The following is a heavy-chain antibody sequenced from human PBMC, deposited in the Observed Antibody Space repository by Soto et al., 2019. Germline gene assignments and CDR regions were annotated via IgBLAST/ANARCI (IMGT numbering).Heavy chain of an antibody. D-gene: IGHD6-19*01. CDR3: TTEGGYSSCCPFDY. J-gene: IGHJ4*02. V-gene: IGHV3-15*01. Sequence: EVQLVESGGGLVKPGGSLRLSCAASGFTFSNAWMSWVRQAPGKGLEWVGRIKSKTDGGTTDYAAPVKGRFTISRDESKNTLYLQMNSLKTEDTAVYYCTTEGGYSSCCPFDYWGQGTLVIVSS. CDR1: GFTFSNAW. CDR2: IKSKTDGGTT.